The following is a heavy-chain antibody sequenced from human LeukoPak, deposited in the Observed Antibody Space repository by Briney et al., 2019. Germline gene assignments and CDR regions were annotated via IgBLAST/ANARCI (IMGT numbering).Heavy chain of an antibody. CDR3: ARDSELLWFGEFGDY. CDR2: TNPNSGGT. J-gene: IGHJ4*02. Sequence: ASVKVSCKASGYTFTGYYMHWVRQAPGQGLEWMGWTNPNSGGTNYAQKFQGRVTMTRDTSISTAYMELSRLRSDDTAVYYCARDSELLWFGEFGDYWGQGTLVTVSS. D-gene: IGHD3-10*01. CDR1: GYTFTGYY. V-gene: IGHV1-2*02.